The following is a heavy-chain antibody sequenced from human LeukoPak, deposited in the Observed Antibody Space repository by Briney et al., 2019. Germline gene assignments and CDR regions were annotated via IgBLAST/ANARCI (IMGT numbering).Heavy chain of an antibody. CDR1: GFTFSRYS. J-gene: IGHJ4*02. D-gene: IGHD2/OR15-2a*01. Sequence: PGGSLRLSCAASGFTFSRYSMNWVRQAPGKGLEWVSYISSSGSTIYYADSVKGRFTISRDNAKNSLYLQMNSLRAEDTAVYYCARGGGMGTTVDYWGQGTLVTVSS. CDR2: ISSSGSTI. CDR3: ARGGGMGTTVDY. V-gene: IGHV3-48*04.